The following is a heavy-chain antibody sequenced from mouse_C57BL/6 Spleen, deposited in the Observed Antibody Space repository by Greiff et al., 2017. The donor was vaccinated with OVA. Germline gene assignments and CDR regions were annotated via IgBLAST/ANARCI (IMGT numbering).Heavy chain of an antibody. V-gene: IGHV5-6*01. Sequence: EVKLMESGGDLVKPGGSLKLSCAASGFTFSSYGMSWVRQTPDKRLEWVATISSGGSYTYYPDSVKGRFTISRDNAKNTLYLQMSSLKSEDTAMYYCARHWGDWGQGTLVTVSA. CDR1: GFTFSSYG. J-gene: IGHJ3*01. CDR2: ISSGGSYT. CDR3: ARHWGD.